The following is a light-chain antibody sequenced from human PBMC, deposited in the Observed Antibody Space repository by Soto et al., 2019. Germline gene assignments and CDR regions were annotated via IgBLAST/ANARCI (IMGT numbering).Light chain of an antibody. V-gene: IGKV1-5*03. CDR1: QSISTW. J-gene: IGKJ4*01. CDR2: KAS. CDR3: QQYNSYPLT. Sequence: DIQMTQSPSTLSASVGDRVTITCRASQSISTWLAWYQQKPGKAPKFMIQKASTLESVVTSMFSGSGSGTLFTLTISSQQPDDFANYFYQQYNSYPLTFGGGTKVEIK.